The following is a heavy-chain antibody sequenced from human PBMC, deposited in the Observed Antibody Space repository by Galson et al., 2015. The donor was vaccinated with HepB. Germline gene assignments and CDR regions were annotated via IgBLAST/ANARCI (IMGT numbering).Heavy chain of an antibody. CDR2: IYPGDSDT. J-gene: IGHJ4*02. CDR1: GYSFTSYW. V-gene: IGHV5-51*03. CDR3: ARSQYMDIVVVPAAIGFDY. Sequence: QSGAEVKKPGESLKISCKGSGYSFTSYWIGWVRQMPGKGLEWMGIIYPGDSDTRYSPSFQGQVTISADKSISTAYLQWSSLKASDTAMYYCARSQYMDIVVVPAAIGFDYWGQGTLVTVSS. D-gene: IGHD2-2*03.